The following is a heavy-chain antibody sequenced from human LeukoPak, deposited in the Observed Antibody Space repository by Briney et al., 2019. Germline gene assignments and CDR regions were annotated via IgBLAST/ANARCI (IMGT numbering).Heavy chain of an antibody. J-gene: IGHJ4*02. Sequence: KPGGSLRLSCAASGFTFSSYGVHWVRQAPGKGLEWVALISYDGSNQYYADSVKGRFTISRDNSKNTLYLQMNSLRAEDTAVYYCAKNRVLLWFGDFDYWGQGTLVTVSS. CDR2: ISYDGSNQ. CDR1: GFTFSSYG. CDR3: AKNRVLLWFGDFDY. D-gene: IGHD3-10*01. V-gene: IGHV3-30*18.